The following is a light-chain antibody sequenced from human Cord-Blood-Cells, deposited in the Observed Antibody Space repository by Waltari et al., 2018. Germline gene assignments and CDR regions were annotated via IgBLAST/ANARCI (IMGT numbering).Light chain of an antibody. V-gene: IGKV4-1*01. CDR2: GAS. CDR3: QQYYSTSHF. CDR1: QSVLYSSHNKND. Sequence: DIVMTESPDSLAVSLGERATINCKSSQSVLYSSHNKNDLAWYQQRQGQPPKLLIYGASTREAGVRDRFSGSQSETDFTLTFSSVQAENGAVEYCQQYYSTSHFFGQVSMLEIK. J-gene: IGKJ2*01.